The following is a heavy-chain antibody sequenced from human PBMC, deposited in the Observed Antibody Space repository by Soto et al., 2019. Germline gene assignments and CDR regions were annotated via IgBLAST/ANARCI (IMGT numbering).Heavy chain of an antibody. J-gene: IGHJ4*02. Sequence: GGSLRLSCAASGFTFSSYWMSWVRQAPGKGLEWVANIKQDGSEKYYVDSVKGRFTISRDNAKNSLYLQMNSLRAEDTAVYYGARDIVVVTAIHYFDYWGQGTLVTVSS. CDR2: IKQDGSEK. CDR1: GFTFSSYW. V-gene: IGHV3-7*01. D-gene: IGHD2-21*02. CDR3: ARDIVVVTAIHYFDY.